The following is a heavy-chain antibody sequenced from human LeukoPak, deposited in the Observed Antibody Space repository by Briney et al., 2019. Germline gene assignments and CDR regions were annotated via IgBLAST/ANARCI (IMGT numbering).Heavy chain of an antibody. J-gene: IGHJ4*02. V-gene: IGHV3-64D*06. CDR2: ISSNGGST. D-gene: IGHD3-10*01. CDR3: VKGGYYGSGSYYTSFDY. CDR1: GFTFSSYA. Sequence: PGGSLRLSCSASGFTFSSYAMHWVRQAPGKGLEYVSAISSNGGSTYYADSGKGRFTISRDNSKNTLYLQMSSLRAEDTAVYYCVKGGYYGSGSYYTSFDYWGQGTLVTVSS.